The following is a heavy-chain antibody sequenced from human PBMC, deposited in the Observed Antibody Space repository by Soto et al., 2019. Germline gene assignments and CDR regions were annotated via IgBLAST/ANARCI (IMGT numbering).Heavy chain of an antibody. V-gene: IGHV1-3*01. CDR2: INAANGDT. Sequence: QVQLVQSGAEVKPPGASVKVSCRTSGYSFTAYALHWVRQAPGQGLEWMGCINAANGDTKFSQKFQGRVTITRDTSATTAYMELSSLRSEDTAVYFCARINSGTHRYGAFHMWGQGTTVTVAS. D-gene: IGHD1-26*01. J-gene: IGHJ3*02. CDR3: ARINSGTHRYGAFHM. CDR1: GYSFTAYA.